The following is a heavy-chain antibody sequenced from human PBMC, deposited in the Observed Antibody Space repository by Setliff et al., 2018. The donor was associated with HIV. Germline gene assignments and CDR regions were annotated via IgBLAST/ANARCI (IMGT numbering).Heavy chain of an antibody. V-gene: IGHV1-18*01. D-gene: IGHD6-19*01. J-gene: IGHJ6*02. CDR1: GYTFGSFA. Sequence: ASVKVSCKASGYTFGSFAMSWVRQAPGQGLEWVAWISGYIGHTNYAQNFQGRVTMTIDTSTSTAYMELRSLRSDDTAVYFCARLGSGWSDSYYYAMDVWGQGTTVTVSS. CDR2: ISGYIGHT. CDR3: ARLGSGWSDSYYYAMDV.